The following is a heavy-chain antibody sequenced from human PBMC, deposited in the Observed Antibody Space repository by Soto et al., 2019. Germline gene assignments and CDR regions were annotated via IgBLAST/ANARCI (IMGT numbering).Heavy chain of an antibody. V-gene: IGHV3-66*01. J-gene: IGHJ4*02. CDR2: IQSGGPT. CDR1: GFTVSSKY. Sequence: GGSLRLSCAASGFTVSSKYMGWVRQAPGKGLEWVSLIQSGGPTYYADSVKGRFTISRDTSENTLHLQMDSLRAEDTAVYFCAKARCSTTHCYVPAYWGQGTLVTVSS. CDR3: AKARCSTTHCYVPAY. D-gene: IGHD2-2*01.